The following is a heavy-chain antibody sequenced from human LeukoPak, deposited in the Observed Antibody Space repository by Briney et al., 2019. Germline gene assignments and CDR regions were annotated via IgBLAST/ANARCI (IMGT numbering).Heavy chain of an antibody. CDR3: ARVDRRSYLRYGPGDY. D-gene: IGHD1-26*01. J-gene: IGHJ4*02. Sequence: ASVKVSCKASGYTFTSYDINWVRQATGQGLEWMGWMNPNSGNTGYAQKFQGRVTMTRNTSISTAYMELSSLRSEDTAVYYCARVDRRSYLRYGPGDYWGQGTLVTVSS. V-gene: IGHV1-8*01. CDR2: MNPNSGNT. CDR1: GYTFTSYD.